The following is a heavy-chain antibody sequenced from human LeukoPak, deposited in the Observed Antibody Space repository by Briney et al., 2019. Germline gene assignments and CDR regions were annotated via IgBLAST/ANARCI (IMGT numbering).Heavy chain of an antibody. Sequence: ASVKVSCKASGYTFTGYYMHWVRQAPGQGLEWMRRINPNSGGTNYAQKFQGRVTMTRDTSISTAYMELSRLRSDDTAVYYCARVIGGSYGAADAFDIWGQGTMVTVSS. J-gene: IGHJ3*02. V-gene: IGHV1-2*06. CDR3: ARVIGGSYGAADAFDI. CDR2: INPNSGGT. D-gene: IGHD1-26*01. CDR1: GYTFTGYY.